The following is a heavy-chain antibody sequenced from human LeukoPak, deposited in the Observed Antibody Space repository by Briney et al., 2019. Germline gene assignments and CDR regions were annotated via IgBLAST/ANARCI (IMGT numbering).Heavy chain of an antibody. CDR2: IYTSGST. D-gene: IGHD7-27*01. J-gene: IGHJ4*02. CDR1: GGSICSGSYY. Sequence: SQTLSLTCTVSGGSICSGSYYWSWIRQPAGKGLEWIGRIYTSGSTNYNPSLKSRVSISVDTSKNQFSLNLRSVTAADTAVYYCARVLGTYFDYWGQGTLVTVSS. CDR3: ARVLGTYFDY. V-gene: IGHV4-61*02.